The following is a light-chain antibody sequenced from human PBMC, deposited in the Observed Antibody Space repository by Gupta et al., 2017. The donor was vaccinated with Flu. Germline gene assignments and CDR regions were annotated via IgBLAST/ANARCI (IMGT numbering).Light chain of an antibody. Sequence: VATHDSLSSVSPGAPLTPTCGTSTGSVSTDHYHCWYQHRPGQAPRRLVYITPTRSSGVPERFSGSNLGHKAALTITGAQAEDDCLYFCVLYMGNGVWIFGGGTKVTGL. V-gene: IGLV8-61*01. J-gene: IGLJ2*01. CDR2: ITP. CDR1: TGSVSTDHY. CDR3: VLYMGNGVWI.